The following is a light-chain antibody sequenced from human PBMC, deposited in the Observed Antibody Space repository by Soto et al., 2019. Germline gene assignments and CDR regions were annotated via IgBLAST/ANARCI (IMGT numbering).Light chain of an antibody. CDR2: DAS. Sequence: DIQMTQSPSTLSASVGDRVTITCRASQSISSWLAWYQQKPGRAPELLIYDASILQSGVPSRFTGSGSGTEFTLTISSLQPDDFATYYCQHYNTYSWTFGQGTKVEI. CDR3: QHYNTYSWT. V-gene: IGKV1-5*01. CDR1: QSISSW. J-gene: IGKJ1*01.